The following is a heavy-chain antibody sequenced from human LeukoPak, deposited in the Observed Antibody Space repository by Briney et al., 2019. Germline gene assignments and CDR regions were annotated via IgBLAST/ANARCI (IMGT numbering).Heavy chain of an antibody. Sequence: GGSLRLSCAASGFTFSTYWMHWVRQVPGKGLVWVSRINSDGRTTGYADSVKGRFTISRDNAKNTLYLQMNSLRVEDTAVYYCGSPRTFSGRNVLDMWGQGTMVTVSS. V-gene: IGHV3-74*01. J-gene: IGHJ3*02. D-gene: IGHD3-10*02. CDR2: INSDGRTT. CDR1: GFTFSTYW. CDR3: GSPRTFSGRNVLDM.